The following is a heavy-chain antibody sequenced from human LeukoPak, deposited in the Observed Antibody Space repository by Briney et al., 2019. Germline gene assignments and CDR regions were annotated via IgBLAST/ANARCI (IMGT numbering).Heavy chain of an antibody. CDR3: ACLDSSGYYYPNY. CDR1: GVTFSSYW. Sequence: GGSLRLSCAASGVTFSSYWMSWVRQAPGKGLEWVANIKQDGSEKYYVDSVKGRFTISRDNAKNSLYLQMNSLRAEDTAVYYCACLDSSGYYYPNYWGQGTLVTVSS. CDR2: IKQDGSEK. V-gene: IGHV3-7*03. J-gene: IGHJ4*02. D-gene: IGHD3-22*01.